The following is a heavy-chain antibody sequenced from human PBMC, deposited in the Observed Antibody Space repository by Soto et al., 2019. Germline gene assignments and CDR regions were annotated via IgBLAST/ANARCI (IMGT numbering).Heavy chain of an antibody. D-gene: IGHD6-6*01. CDR2: ISSSSFTI. Sequence: GGSLRLSCAASGFTFSSYSMNWVRQAPGKGLEWVSSISSSSFTINYADSVKGRFSISRDNAQNSLHLQMNNLRAEDTAVYYCARNESSNIYGMDVWGQGTTVTVSS. J-gene: IGHJ6*02. CDR3: ARNESSNIYGMDV. CDR1: GFTFSSYS. V-gene: IGHV3-21*01.